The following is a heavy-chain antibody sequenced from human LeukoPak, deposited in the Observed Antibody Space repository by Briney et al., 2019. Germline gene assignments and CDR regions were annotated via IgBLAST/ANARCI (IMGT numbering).Heavy chain of an antibody. Sequence: SETLSLTCTVSGGSISSHYWSWIQQPPGKGLEWIGYIYYSGSTNYNPSLKSRVTISVDTSKNQFSLKLSSVTAADTAVYYCAGWIPHDAFDIWGQGTMVTVSS. CDR3: AGWIPHDAFDI. J-gene: IGHJ3*02. CDR1: GGSISSHY. D-gene: IGHD2-2*03. CDR2: IYYSGST. V-gene: IGHV4-59*11.